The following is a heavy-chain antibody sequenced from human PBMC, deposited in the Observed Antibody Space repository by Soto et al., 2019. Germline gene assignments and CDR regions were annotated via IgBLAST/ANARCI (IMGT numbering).Heavy chain of an antibody. CDR3: GRVPPSNSGYYWGGIES. CDR1: GCTFSSYA. V-gene: IGHV1-69*13. CDR2: IIPRFETP. J-gene: IGHJ4*02. Sequence: SVKVSCKSCGCTFSSYAVIWVRQAAGQGFEWMGGIIPRFETPRYAQKFQGRVTIIADELTSTVYVELSSLRSEDTAVYYCGRVPPSNSGYYWGGIESLGQGTLVTVSS. D-gene: IGHD5-12*01.